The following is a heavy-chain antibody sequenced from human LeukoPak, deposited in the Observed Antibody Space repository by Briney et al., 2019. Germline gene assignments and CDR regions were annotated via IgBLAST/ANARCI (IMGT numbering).Heavy chain of an antibody. CDR2: MNPNSGNT. V-gene: IGHV1-8*01. CDR1: GYTFTSYD. CDR3: ARDQQWLVPIYFDY. Sequence: GSVKVSCKASGYTFTSYDINWVRQATGQGLEWMGWMNPNSGNTGYAQKFQGRVTMTRNTSISTAYMELSRLRSDDTAVYYCARDQQWLVPIYFDYWGQGTLVTVSS. J-gene: IGHJ4*02. D-gene: IGHD6-19*01.